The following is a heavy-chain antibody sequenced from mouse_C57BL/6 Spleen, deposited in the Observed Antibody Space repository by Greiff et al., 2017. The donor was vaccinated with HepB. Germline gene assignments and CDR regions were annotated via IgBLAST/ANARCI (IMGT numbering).Heavy chain of an antibody. CDR3: ARGRSSYWYFDV. CDR2: IYPRSGNT. CDR1: GYTLTSYG. J-gene: IGHJ1*03. Sequence: VKLVESGAELARPGASVKLSCKASGYTLTSYGISWVKQRTGQGLEWIGEIYPRSGNTYYNEKFKGKATLTADKSSSTAYMELRSLTSEDSAVYFCARGRSSYWYFDVWGTGTTVTVSS. D-gene: IGHD1-1*01. V-gene: IGHV1-81*01.